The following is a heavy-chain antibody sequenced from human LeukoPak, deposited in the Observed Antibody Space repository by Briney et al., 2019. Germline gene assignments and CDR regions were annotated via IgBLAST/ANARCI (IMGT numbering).Heavy chain of an antibody. J-gene: IGHJ3*02. CDR3: ASENKRGYSYGSPTDAFDI. Sequence: PGGSLRLSCAASGFTFDDYGMSWVRQAPGKGLEWVSSISSSSSYIYYADSVKGRFTISRDNAKKSLFLDMNSLRAEDTAVYYCASENKRGYSYGSPTDAFDIWGQGTMVTVSS. CDR1: GFTFDDYG. V-gene: IGHV3-21*01. D-gene: IGHD5-18*01. CDR2: ISSSSSYI.